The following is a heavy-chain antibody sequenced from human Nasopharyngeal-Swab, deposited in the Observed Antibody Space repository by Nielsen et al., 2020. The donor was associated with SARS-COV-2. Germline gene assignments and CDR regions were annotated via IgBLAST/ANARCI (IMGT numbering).Heavy chain of an antibody. Sequence: GESLKISCAASGFTFSSYGMHWVRQAPGKGLEWVAVISYDGSNKYYADSVKGRFTISRDNSKNTLYLQMNSLRAEDTAVYYCAKEAEEVYHYGSGSYDYWGQGTLVTVSS. V-gene: IGHV3-30*18. CDR1: GFTFSSYG. CDR2: ISYDGSNK. J-gene: IGHJ4*02. D-gene: IGHD3-10*01. CDR3: AKEAEEVYHYGSGSYDY.